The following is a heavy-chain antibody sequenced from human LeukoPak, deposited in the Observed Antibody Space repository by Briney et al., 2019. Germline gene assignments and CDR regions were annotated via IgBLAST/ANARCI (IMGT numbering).Heavy chain of an antibody. Sequence: SETLSLTCTVSGGSISSSSYYSGWIRQPPGKGLEWNGSIYYSGSTYYNPSLKSRVTISVDTSKNQFSLKLSSVTAADTAVYYCARHKVRGGFGELSEHYFDYWGQGTLVTVSS. J-gene: IGHJ4*02. CDR3: ARHKVRGGFGELSEHYFDY. V-gene: IGHV4-39*01. CDR2: IYYSGST. CDR1: GGSISSSSYY. D-gene: IGHD3-10*01.